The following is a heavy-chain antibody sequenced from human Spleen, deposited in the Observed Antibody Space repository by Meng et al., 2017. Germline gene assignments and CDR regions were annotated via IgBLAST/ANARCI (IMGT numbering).Heavy chain of an antibody. CDR1: GYTFTSYD. V-gene: IGHV1-8*03. CDR2: MNPNSGNT. CDR3: ARGVITFGGVIGIYNWFDP. Sequence: ASVKVSCKASGYTFTSYDINWVRQATGQGREWMGWMNPNSGNTGYAQKFQGRVTITRNTSISTAYMELSSLRSEDTAVYYCARGVITFGGVIGIYNWFDPWGQGTLVTVS. J-gene: IGHJ5*02. D-gene: IGHD3-16*02.